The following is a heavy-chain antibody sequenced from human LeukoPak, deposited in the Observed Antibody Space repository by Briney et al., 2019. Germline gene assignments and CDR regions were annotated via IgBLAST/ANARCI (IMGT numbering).Heavy chain of an antibody. D-gene: IGHD3-10*01. J-gene: IGHJ4*02. CDR2: INPNSGGT. Sequence: ASVKVSCKASGYTFTDYYMHWAQQAPGQGLEWLGWINPNSGGTNYAQKFQGRVTMTRDTSISTAYMELSRLRSDDTAVYYCARLHGSGTYYDSWGQGTLVTVSS. CDR1: GYTFTDYY. V-gene: IGHV1-2*02. CDR3: ARLHGSGTYYDS.